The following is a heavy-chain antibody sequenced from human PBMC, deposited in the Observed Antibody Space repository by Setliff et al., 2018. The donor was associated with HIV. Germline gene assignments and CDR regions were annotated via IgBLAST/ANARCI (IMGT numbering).Heavy chain of an antibody. V-gene: IGHV4-39*01. CDR3: ARRHTAFDP. J-gene: IGHJ5*02. Sequence: PSETLSLTCTVSGASISSSSHHWAWIRQPPGKGLEYIGNIYYTGSTHHNPSLESRVTISIDTSRNQFSLKLTSVTAADTAMYYCARRHTAFDPWGQGTLVTSPQ. CDR2: IYYTGST. D-gene: IGHD5-18*01. CDR1: GASISSSSHH.